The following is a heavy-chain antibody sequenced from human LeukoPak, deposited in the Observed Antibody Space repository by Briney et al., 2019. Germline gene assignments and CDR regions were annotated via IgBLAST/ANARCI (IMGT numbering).Heavy chain of an antibody. D-gene: IGHD3-22*01. CDR1: GFTFSSYG. CDR3: AGEDYYDSSGYY. J-gene: IGHJ4*02. V-gene: IGHV3-30*03. CDR2: ISYDGSNK. Sequence: PGRSLRLSCAASGFTFSSYGMHWVRQAPGKGLEWVAVISYDGSNKYYADSVKGRFTISRDNSKNTLYLQMNSLRAEDTAVYYCAGEDYYDSSGYYWGQGTLVTVSS.